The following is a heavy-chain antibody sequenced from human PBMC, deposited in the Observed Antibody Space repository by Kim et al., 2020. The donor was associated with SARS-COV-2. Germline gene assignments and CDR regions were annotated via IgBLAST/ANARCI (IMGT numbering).Heavy chain of an antibody. V-gene: IGHV4-61*01. CDR2: IYYSGST. Sequence: SETLSLTCTVSGGSVSSGSYYWSWIRQPPGKGLEWIGYIYYSGSTNYNPSLKSRVTISVDTSKNQFSLKLSSVTAADTAVYYCAREHLDYVWGSYRYRGFDYWGQGTLVTVSS. CDR1: GGSVSSGSYY. CDR3: AREHLDYVWGSYRYRGFDY. D-gene: IGHD3-16*02. J-gene: IGHJ4*02.